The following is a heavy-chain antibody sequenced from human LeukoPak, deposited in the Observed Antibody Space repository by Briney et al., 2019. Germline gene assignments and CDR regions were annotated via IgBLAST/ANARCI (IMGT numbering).Heavy chain of an antibody. D-gene: IGHD2-15*01. J-gene: IGHJ4*02. Sequence: GASVKVSCKASGYTFTSYGISWVRQAPGQGLEWMGWISAYNGNTNYAQKLQGRVTMTTDTSTSTAYMELRRLRSDDTAVYYCARDLCSGGSCYSDYWGQGTLVTVSS. CDR1: GYTFTSYG. V-gene: IGHV1-18*01. CDR3: ARDLCSGGSCYSDY. CDR2: ISAYNGNT.